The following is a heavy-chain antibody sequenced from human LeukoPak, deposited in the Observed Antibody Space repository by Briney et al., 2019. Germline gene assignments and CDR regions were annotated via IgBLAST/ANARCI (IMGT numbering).Heavy chain of an antibody. Sequence: GGSLRLSCAAAGFTFSSYAMHWVRQAPGKGLEYVSAISSNGGSTYYANSVKGRFTISRDNSMNTLYLQMGSLRAEDMAVYYCARGVKVVIRTYFDYWGQGTLVTVSS. D-gene: IGHD3-22*01. CDR3: ARGVKVVIRTYFDY. CDR1: GFTFSSYA. V-gene: IGHV3-64*01. CDR2: ISSNGGST. J-gene: IGHJ4*02.